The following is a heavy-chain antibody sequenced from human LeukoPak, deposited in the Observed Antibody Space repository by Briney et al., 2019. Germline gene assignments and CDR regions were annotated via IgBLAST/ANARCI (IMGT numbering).Heavy chain of an antibody. CDR1: AGSISSGVYY. V-gene: IGHV4-61*02. J-gene: IGHJ4*02. CDR2: IYTSGST. CDR3: SVERGYSYGSRNRLGGRYL. Sequence: SETLSLTCTVSAGSISSGVYYWSWIRQPAGKGLEWIGRIYTSGSTNYNPSLKSRVTISVDTSKNQFSLKLSSVTAADTAVYYCSVERGYSYGSRNRLGGRYLWGQGTLVTVSS. D-gene: IGHD5-18*01.